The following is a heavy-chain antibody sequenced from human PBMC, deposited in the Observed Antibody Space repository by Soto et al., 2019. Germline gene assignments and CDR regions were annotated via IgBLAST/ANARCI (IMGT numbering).Heavy chain of an antibody. CDR2: ISSSGSTI. V-gene: IGHV3-48*03. J-gene: IGHJ6*02. CDR1: GFTFSSYE. CDR3: AAETPKHYYYGMDV. Sequence: PGGSLRLSCAASGFTFSSYEMNWVRQAPGKGLEWVSYISSSGSTIYYADSVKGRFTISRDNAKNSPYLQMNSLRAEDTAVYYCAAETPKHYYYGMDVWGQGTTVTVSS.